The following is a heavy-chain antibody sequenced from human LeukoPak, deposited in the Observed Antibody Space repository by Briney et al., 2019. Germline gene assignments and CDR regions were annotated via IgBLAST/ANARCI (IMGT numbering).Heavy chain of an antibody. J-gene: IGHJ4*02. CDR3: ARGDYGTRYYFDY. V-gene: IGHV1-69*13. CDR1: GGTFSSYA. CDR2: IIPIFGTA. Sequence: GASVKVSCKASGGTFSSYAISWVRRAPGQGLEWMGGIIPIFGTANYAQKFQGRVTITAGESTSTAYMELSSLRSEDTAVYYCARGDYGTRYYFDYWGQGTLVTVSS. D-gene: IGHD4-17*01.